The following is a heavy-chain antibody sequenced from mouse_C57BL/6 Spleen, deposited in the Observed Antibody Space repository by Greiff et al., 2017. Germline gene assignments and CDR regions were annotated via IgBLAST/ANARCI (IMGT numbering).Heavy chain of an antibody. CDR2: INPSSGYT. J-gene: IGHJ3*01. CDR1: GYTFTSYW. Sequence: QVQLQQSGAELAKPGASVKLSCKASGYTFTSYWMHWVKQRPGQGLEWIGYINPSSGYTKYNQKFKDKATLSADKSSRTAYMQLSSLTYEDSAVYYCAGHYYYGISRGFAYWGQGTLVTVSA. V-gene: IGHV1-7*01. CDR3: AGHYYYGISRGFAY. D-gene: IGHD1-1*01.